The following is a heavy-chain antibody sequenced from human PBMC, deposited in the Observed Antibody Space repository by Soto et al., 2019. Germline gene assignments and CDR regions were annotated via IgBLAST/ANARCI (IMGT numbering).Heavy chain of an antibody. CDR2: MNPNSGET. CDR1: GYTFTDYD. J-gene: IGHJ5*02. V-gene: IGHV1-8*01. D-gene: IGHD2-15*01. Sequence: QEQLVQSGAEVKKPGASVKVSCKTSGYTFTDYDINWVRQATGQGLELIGWMNPNSGETGYEQKFQGRVTMTRSASLSTAYLELSSLRSEDTAVYYCARVAVAARPRWYNWFDPWGQGTLVTVSS. CDR3: ARVAVAARPRWYNWFDP.